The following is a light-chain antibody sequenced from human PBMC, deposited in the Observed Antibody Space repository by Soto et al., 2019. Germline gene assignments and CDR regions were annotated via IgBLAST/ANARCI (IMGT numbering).Light chain of an antibody. Sequence: QAVVTQAPSASGTPGQRVTISCSGSSSNIGSKTVNWYQQLPGMAPKLLIFNNHQRPSGVPDRFSGSKSGTSASLAISGRQSEDEGDYYCAAWDDSLNAGVFGTGTKVTVL. V-gene: IGLV1-44*01. CDR2: NNH. CDR1: SSNIGSKT. J-gene: IGLJ1*01. CDR3: AAWDDSLNAGV.